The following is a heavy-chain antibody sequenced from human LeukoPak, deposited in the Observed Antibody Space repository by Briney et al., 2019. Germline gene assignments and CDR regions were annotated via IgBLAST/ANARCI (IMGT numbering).Heavy chain of an antibody. Sequence: GGSLRLSCAASGFTFSSYSMNWVRQAPGKGLEWVSSISSSSSYIYYRDSVKGRFTISRDNARKSLYLQMNNLRVEDTAVYYCARDKLTRPGDFENWGQGTLVIVSS. J-gene: IGHJ4*02. CDR1: GFTFSSYS. D-gene: IGHD6-6*01. V-gene: IGHV3-21*01. CDR3: ARDKLTRPGDFEN. CDR2: ISSSSSYI.